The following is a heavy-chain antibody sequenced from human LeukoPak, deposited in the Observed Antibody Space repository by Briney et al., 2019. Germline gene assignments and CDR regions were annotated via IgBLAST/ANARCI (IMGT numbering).Heavy chain of an antibody. CDR2: IWYDGSNK. D-gene: IGHD1-26*01. CDR1: GFTFSSYG. CDR3: ARDTTYSGSYYFDY. V-gene: IGHV3-33*01. J-gene: IGHJ4*02. Sequence: PGGSLRLSCAASGFTFSSYGMHWVRQAPGKGLEWVAVIWYDGSNKYYADSVKGRFTISRDNSKNMLYLQMNSLRAEDTAVYYCARDTTYSGSYYFDYWGQGTLVTVSS.